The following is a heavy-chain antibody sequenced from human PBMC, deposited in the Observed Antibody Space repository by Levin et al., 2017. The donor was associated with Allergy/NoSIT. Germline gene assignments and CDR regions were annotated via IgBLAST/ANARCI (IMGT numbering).Heavy chain of an antibody. D-gene: IGHD5-18*01. J-gene: IGHJ4*02. CDR3: AKRGSEYSRSLPHFYIDY. CDR2: IRGSVDTT. Sequence: PGGSLRLSCAASGFAFGSYAMSWVRQAPGKGLEWVSTIRGSVDTTFYAASVKGRFIISRDTSTSTLYLQMSSLRAEDTAVYYCAKRGSEYSRSLPHFYIDYWGQGALVTVSS. CDR1: GFAFGSYA. V-gene: IGHV3-23*01.